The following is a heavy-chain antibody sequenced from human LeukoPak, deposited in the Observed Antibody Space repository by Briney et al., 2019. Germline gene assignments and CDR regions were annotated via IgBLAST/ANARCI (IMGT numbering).Heavy chain of an antibody. CDR3: ARDYNYLFHY. D-gene: IGHD5-24*01. CDR1: GFTFSSYW. Sequence: GGSLRLSCAASGFTFSSYWMHWVRQVPGKGLLWVARINTDGSATNYADSVKGRFTISRDNAKNTPYLQMNSLRAEDTAVYYCARDYNYLFHYWGQGTLVTVSS. CDR2: INTDGSAT. J-gene: IGHJ4*02. V-gene: IGHV3-74*01.